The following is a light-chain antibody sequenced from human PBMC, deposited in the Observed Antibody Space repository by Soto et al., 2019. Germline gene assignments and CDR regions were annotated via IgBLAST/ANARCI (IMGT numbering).Light chain of an antibody. CDR3: QHYTQWPFT. CDR2: GAS. V-gene: IGKV3-15*01. J-gene: IGKJ3*01. Sequence: EIVMTQSPATLSVSPGERATLSCRASQSISNHLAWYQHKPGQAPRVLIYGASTRATGIPARFSGSGSGTEFTLTISSLQSEDSAVYYCQHYTQWPFTFGPGTKVDIK. CDR1: QSISNH.